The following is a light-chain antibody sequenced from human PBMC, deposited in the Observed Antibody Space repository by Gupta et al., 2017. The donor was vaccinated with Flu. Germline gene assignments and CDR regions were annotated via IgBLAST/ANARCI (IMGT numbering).Light chain of an antibody. Sequence: QHHPGKAPKLVIFEVNNRPSGVSNRFSGSTSGNTASLTISWLQPEDEADYYCCSFGYTRAFGGGTKLTVL. CDR3: CSFGYTRA. CDR2: EVN. J-gene: IGLJ2*01. V-gene: IGLV2-14*01.